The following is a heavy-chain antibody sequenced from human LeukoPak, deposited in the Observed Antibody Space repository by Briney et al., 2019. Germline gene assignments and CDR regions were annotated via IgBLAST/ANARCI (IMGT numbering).Heavy chain of an antibody. CDR3: SRHTAYSSGWYSFDY. CDR1: GFTFGDYA. Sequence: GGSLRLSCTASGFTFGDYAMSWVRQAPGKGLEGVGLIRSRAYGGTTEYAASVKGRFTISRDDSKSIAYLQMNSLKTEDTAVYYCSRHTAYSSGWYSFDYWGQGTLVPVSS. J-gene: IGHJ4*02. V-gene: IGHV3-49*04. D-gene: IGHD6-19*01. CDR2: IRSRAYGGTT.